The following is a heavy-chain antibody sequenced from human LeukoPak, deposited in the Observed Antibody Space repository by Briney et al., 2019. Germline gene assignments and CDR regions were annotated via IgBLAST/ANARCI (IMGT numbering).Heavy chain of an antibody. CDR3: ARGTHYYGSGSYADFDY. J-gene: IGHJ4*02. V-gene: IGHV1-46*01. D-gene: IGHD3-10*01. CDR1: GYTFTSYY. Sequence: GASVKVSCKASGYTFTSYYMHWVRQAPGQGLEWMGIINPSGGSTSYAQKFQGRVTMTRDTSTSTVYMELSSLRSEDTAVYYCARGTHYYGSGSYADFDYWGQGTLVTVSS. CDR2: INPSGGST.